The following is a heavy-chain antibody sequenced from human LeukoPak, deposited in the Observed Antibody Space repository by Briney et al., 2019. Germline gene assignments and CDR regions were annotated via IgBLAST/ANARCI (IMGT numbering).Heavy chain of an antibody. Sequence: GESLKISCKGSGYSFTSYWIGWVRQMPGKGLEWMGIIYPGDSDTRYSPSFQGQVAISADKSISTAYLQWSSLKASDTAMYYCARKGYCSGGSCYYFDYWGQGTLVTVSS. CDR3: ARKGYCSGGSCYYFDY. J-gene: IGHJ4*02. CDR2: IYPGDSDT. V-gene: IGHV5-51*01. D-gene: IGHD2-15*01. CDR1: GYSFTSYW.